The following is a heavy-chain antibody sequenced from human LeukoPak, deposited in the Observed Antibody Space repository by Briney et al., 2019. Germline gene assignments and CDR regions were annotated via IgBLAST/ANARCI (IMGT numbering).Heavy chain of an antibody. CDR2: IIPILGIA. V-gene: IGHV1-69*04. CDR1: GGTFSSYA. CDR3: ARVAVGPYYGMDV. J-gene: IGHJ6*02. Sequence: ASVKVSCKASGGTFSSYAISWVRQAPGQGLEWMGRIIPILGIANYAQKFQGRVTITADKSTSTAYMELSGLRSEDTAVYYCARVAVGPYYGMDVWGQGTTVTVSS. D-gene: IGHD2-15*01.